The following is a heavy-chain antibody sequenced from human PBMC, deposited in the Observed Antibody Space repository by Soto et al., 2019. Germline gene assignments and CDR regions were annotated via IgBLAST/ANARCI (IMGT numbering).Heavy chain of an antibody. CDR1: RDTFTSYY. V-gene: IGHV1-46*01. CDR2: INPHGGST. Sequence: SVKVSFKAPRDTFTSYYINWGRQAPVQGLEWMGVINPHGGSTAYAQKFKGRVTLTRDTSASTVYMEVSSLTSEDTAMYYCARSSGANFGIIIEGTNWFAPWGQGTLVTVYS. J-gene: IGHJ5*02. CDR3: ARSSGANFGIIIEGTNWFAP. D-gene: IGHD1-26*01.